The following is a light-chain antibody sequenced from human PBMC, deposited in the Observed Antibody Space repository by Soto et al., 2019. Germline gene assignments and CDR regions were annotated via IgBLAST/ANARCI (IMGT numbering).Light chain of an antibody. CDR3: QQTNTFPLT. J-gene: IGKJ4*01. CDR2: RAS. Sequence: DIQMTQSPSSVSASVGDRVTITCRASQGITSWLAWYQQKPGKVPKLLIYRASNLQSGVPSRFSGSGSGTDFTLTISCLQPADFATYYCQQTNTFPLTFGGATKVEIK. CDR1: QGITSW. V-gene: IGKV1-12*01.